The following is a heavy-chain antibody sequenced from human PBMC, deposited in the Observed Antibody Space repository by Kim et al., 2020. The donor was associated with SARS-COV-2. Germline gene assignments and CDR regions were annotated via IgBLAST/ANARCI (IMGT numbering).Heavy chain of an antibody. D-gene: IGHD3-3*01. Sequence: SETLSLTCTVSGGSISSYYWSWIRQPPGKGLEWIGYIYYSGSTNSNPSPKSRVTISVDTSKNQFSLKLSSVTAADTAVYYCARAPEGLSYEDYYGMDVWGPGTTVTVSS. CDR3: ARAPEGLSYEDYYGMDV. CDR1: GGSISSYY. V-gene: IGHV4-59*13. CDR2: IYYSGST. J-gene: IGHJ6*02.